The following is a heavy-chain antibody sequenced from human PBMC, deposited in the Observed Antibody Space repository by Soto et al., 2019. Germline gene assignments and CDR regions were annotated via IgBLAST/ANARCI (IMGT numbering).Heavy chain of an antibody. Sequence: ASVKVSCKASGYTFTSYGISWVRQAPGQGLEWMGWISAYNGNTNYAKKLQGRVTMTTDTSTSTAYMELRSLRSDDTAVYYCARVEEYRAGGHEKDYYGMDVWGQGTTVTVSS. CDR1: GYTFTSYG. CDR2: ISAYNGNT. J-gene: IGHJ6*02. V-gene: IGHV1-18*01. CDR3: ARVEEYRAGGHEKDYYGMDV. D-gene: IGHD3-16*01.